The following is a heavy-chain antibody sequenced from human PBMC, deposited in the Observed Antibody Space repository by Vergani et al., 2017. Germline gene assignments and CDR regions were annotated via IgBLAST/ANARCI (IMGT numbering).Heavy chain of an antibody. J-gene: IGHJ2*01. Sequence: EVQLVESGGGLVQPGGSLRLSCAASEFTFGIYWMHWVRQAPGKGLEWVANIKGDGSEKYYADSVKGRFTISRDNAKNSLYLQMNSLRAEDTAMYYCARNWDTSGWYWYFDLWGRGTLVTVSS. CDR1: EFTFGIYW. D-gene: IGHD6-19*01. CDR2: IKGDGSEK. CDR3: ARNWDTSGWYWYFDL. V-gene: IGHV3-7*01.